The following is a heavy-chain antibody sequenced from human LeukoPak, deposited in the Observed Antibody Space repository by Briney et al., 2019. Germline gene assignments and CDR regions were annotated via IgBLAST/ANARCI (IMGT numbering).Heavy chain of an antibody. CDR2: IYSSAST. J-gene: IGHJ6*03. D-gene: IGHD1-26*01. V-gene: IGHV4-61*01. Sequence: PSETLSLTCTVSVGPVNSGSYYWSWLPQPPGKGLEWIGDIYSSASTNYDPSPKSQATTSVDTSKNQCALKLTSLTAATTGVDYSGHSAVCGGYYPDMDGGGKATTVTVSS. CDR1: VGPVNSGSYY. CDR3: GHSAVCGGYYPDMDG.